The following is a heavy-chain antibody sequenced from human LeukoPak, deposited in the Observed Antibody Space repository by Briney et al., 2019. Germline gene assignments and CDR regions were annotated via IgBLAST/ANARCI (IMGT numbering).Heavy chain of an antibody. CDR1: GGSFSGYY. D-gene: IGHD2-2*01. CDR2: INHSGST. CDR3: AGGVVVPAAIIGRNYFDY. J-gene: IGHJ4*02. Sequence: PSETLSLTCAVYGGSFSGYYWSWIRQPPGKGLEWIGEINHSGSTNYIPSLKSRVTISVDTSKNQFSLKLSSVTAADTAVYYCAGGVVVPAAIIGRNYFDYWGQGTLVTVSS. V-gene: IGHV4-34*01.